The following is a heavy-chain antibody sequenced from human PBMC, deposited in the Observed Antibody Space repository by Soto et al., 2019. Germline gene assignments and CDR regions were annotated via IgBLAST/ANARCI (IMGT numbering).Heavy chain of an antibody. V-gene: IGHV1-46*01. CDR1: GYTFSSYY. CDR2: INPSGDSA. D-gene: IGHD2-21*01. J-gene: IGHJ4*02. CDR3: ARRATISFCGGDCLDY. Sequence: QVLLVQSGAEVKKPGASVNISCKASGYTFSSYYMHWVRQAPGQGLEWMGIINPSGDSASYAEKFQGRVTMTRDTSTSTVYMELSSLRSEDTAVYYCARRATISFCGGDCLDYWGQGRLVSVSS.